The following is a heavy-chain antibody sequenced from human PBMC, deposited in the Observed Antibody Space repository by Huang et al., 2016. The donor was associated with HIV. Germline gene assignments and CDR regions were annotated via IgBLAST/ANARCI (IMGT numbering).Heavy chain of an antibody. D-gene: IGHD3-16*01. CDR3: AREIMISFGGPFDS. CDR1: GGSFSGYF. J-gene: IGHJ5*01. CDR2: INHAGGT. Sequence: QVQLEQWGAGLLKPSETLSLTCAVYGGSFSGYFWNWLRQSPGKGLEWIGQINHAGGTDYNTSLKRRATISVDTSKNQFSLKLTSVTAADTAIYYCAREIMISFGGPFDSWGHGNLVTVSS. V-gene: IGHV4-34*02.